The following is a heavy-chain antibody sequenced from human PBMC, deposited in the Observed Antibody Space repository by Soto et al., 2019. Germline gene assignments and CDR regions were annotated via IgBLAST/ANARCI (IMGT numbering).Heavy chain of an antibody. CDR3: ARDLNVVVVAATFSYYMDV. D-gene: IGHD2-15*01. Sequence: GGSLRLSCAASGFTFSSYGMHWVRQAPGKGLEWVAVIWYDGNNKYYADSVKGRFTISRDNSKNTLYLQMNSLRAEDTAVYYCARDLNVVVVAATFSYYMDVWGKGTTVTVSS. V-gene: IGHV3-33*01. CDR2: IWYDGNNK. J-gene: IGHJ6*03. CDR1: GFTFSSYG.